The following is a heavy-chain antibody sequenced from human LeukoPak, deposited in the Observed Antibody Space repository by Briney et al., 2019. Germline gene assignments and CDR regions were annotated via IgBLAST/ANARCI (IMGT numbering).Heavy chain of an antibody. J-gene: IGHJ4*02. V-gene: IGHV3-9*03. CDR3: AKSSGWYGFDY. CDR2: ISWNSGSI. CDR1: GLTFDDYA. Sequence: QPGGSLRLSCAASGLTFDDYAMHWVRQAPGKGLEWVSGISWNSGSIGYADSVKGRFTIPRDNAKNSLYLQMNSLRAEDMALYYCAKSSGWYGFDYWGQGTLVTVSS. D-gene: IGHD6-19*01.